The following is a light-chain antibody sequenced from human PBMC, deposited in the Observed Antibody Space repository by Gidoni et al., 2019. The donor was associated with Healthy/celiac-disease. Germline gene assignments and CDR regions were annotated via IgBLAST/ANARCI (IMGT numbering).Light chain of an antibody. V-gene: IGKV3-11*01. CDR3: QQRSNWIT. Sequence: EIVLTPSPATLSLSPGERATLPCRASQSVSSYLAWYQQKPGQAPRLLIYDASNRATGIPARFSGSGSGTDFTITISSLEPEDFAVYYCQQRSNWITFGQGTRLEIK. CDR2: DAS. J-gene: IGKJ5*01. CDR1: QSVSSY.